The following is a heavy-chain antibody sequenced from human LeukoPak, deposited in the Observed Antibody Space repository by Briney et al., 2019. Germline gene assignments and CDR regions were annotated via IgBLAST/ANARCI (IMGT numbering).Heavy chain of an antibody. J-gene: IGHJ4*02. CDR2: IYSSRST. Sequence: PSETLSLTCTVSGGSISSRNYYWGWIRQTPGKGLEWIGSIYSSRSTYYNPSLKSPFTISVDTSKNQFSLKLSSVTAADTAVYYCARAEGGSYYDSSGYQRPFDYWGQGTLVTVSS. CDR1: GGSISSRNYY. D-gene: IGHD3-22*01. V-gene: IGHV4-39*07. CDR3: ARAEGGSYYDSSGYQRPFDY.